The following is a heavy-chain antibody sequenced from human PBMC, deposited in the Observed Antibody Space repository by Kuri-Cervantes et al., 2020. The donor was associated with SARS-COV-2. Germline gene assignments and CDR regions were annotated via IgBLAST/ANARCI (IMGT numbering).Heavy chain of an antibody. CDR3: ARDGGGYYDSSGYYGQLGFDY. V-gene: IGHV3-48*02. D-gene: IGHD3-22*01. CDR2: ISSSSSTI. CDR1: GFTFSSYS. Sequence: GESLKISCAASGFTFSSYSMNRVRQAPGKGLEWVSYISSSSSTIYYADSVKGRFTISRDNAKNSLYLQMNSLRDEDTAVYYCARDGGGYYDSSGYYGQLGFDYWGHGTLVTVSS. J-gene: IGHJ4*01.